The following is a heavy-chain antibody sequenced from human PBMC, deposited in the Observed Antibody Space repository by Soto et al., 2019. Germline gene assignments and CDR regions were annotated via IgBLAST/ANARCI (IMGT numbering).Heavy chain of an antibody. D-gene: IGHD2-2*01. J-gene: IGHJ4*02. V-gene: IGHV3-21*01. CDR3: ASPREYQLLFDY. CDR1: GFTFSSYS. Sequence: PGGSLRLSCAASGFTFSSYSMNWVRQAPGKGLEWVSSISSSSSYIYYADSVKGRFTISRDNAKNSLYLQMNSLRAEDTAVYYCASPREYQLLFDYWGQGTLVTVYS. CDR2: ISSSSSYI.